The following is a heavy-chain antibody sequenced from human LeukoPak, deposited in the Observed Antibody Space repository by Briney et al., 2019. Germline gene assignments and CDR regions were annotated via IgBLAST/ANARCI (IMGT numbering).Heavy chain of an antibody. Sequence: GGSLRLSCAASGFTFSNYGMSWVRQAPGKGLEWVSGISDSGGSTKYEVSVKGRSTISRDNAKNSVYLQMNSLRAEDTALYYCARGSGSSWYFYFDYWGQGTLVTVSS. CDR3: ARGSGSSWYFYFDY. V-gene: IGHV3-20*04. D-gene: IGHD6-13*01. CDR1: GFTFSNYG. J-gene: IGHJ4*02. CDR2: ISDSGGST.